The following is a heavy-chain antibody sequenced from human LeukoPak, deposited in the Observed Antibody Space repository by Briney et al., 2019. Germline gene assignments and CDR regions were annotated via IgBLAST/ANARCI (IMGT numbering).Heavy chain of an antibody. D-gene: IGHD6-19*01. CDR3: ARHSSGWLFDY. J-gene: IGHJ4*02. Sequence: PSETLSLTCTVSGGSISSSSYYWGWMRQPPGKGLEWIGSIYYSGSTYYNPSLKSRVTISGDTSKNQFSLKLSSVTAADTAVFYCARHSSGWLFDYWGQGTLVTVSS. CDR1: GGSISSSSYY. CDR2: IYYSGST. V-gene: IGHV4-39*01.